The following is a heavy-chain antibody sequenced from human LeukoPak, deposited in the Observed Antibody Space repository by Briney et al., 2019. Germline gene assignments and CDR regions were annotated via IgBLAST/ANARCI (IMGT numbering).Heavy chain of an antibody. CDR2: INVGNGNT. CDR3: ARDRSPFDSSGYYAY. D-gene: IGHD3-22*01. J-gene: IGHJ4*02. V-gene: IGHV1-3*01. CDR1: GYSFTTYA. Sequence: GASVTVSCKASGYSFTTYAMHWVRQAPEQRLEWMGWINVGNGNTKYSQEFQGRVTITRDTSASTAYMELSSLRSEDTAVYYCARDRSPFDSSGYYAYWGQGTLVTVSS.